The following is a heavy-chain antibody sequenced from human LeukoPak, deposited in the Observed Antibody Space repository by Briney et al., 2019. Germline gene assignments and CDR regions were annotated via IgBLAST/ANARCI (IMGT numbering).Heavy chain of an antibody. J-gene: IGHJ3*02. CDR3: ARHSRSFGGAYDI. CDR1: GGSISGYY. V-gene: IGHV4-59*08. CDR2: MYYSGST. Sequence: SETLSLTCTVSGGSISGYYWSWIRQPPGKGLEWIGYMYYSGSTSYNPSLKSRVSISIDTSKNQFSLRVTSVTAADTAVYYCARHSRSFGGAYDIWGQGTMVTVSS. D-gene: IGHD1-26*01.